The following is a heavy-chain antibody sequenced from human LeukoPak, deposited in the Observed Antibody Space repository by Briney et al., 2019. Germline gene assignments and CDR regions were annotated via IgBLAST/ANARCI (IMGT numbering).Heavy chain of an antibody. J-gene: IGHJ5*02. CDR2: IIPIFGTT. CDR3: ARDDRIAAAGTVWFDP. Sequence: GASVKVSCKASGGTFSTYAISWVRQAPGQGLEWMGGIIPIFGTTNYAQKFQGRVTITADESTTTAYMELSSLRSDDTAVYYCARDDRIAAAGTVWFDPWGQGTLVTVSS. V-gene: IGHV1-69*01. D-gene: IGHD6-13*01. CDR1: GGTFSTYA.